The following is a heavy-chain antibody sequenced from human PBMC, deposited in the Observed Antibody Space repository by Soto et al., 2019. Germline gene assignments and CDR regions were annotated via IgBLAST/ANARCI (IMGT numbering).Heavy chain of an antibody. CDR2: IIPIFGTT. Sequence: VASLNVSCNAFGGTLRNDVISWLRKAPGQVLVWVGGIIPIFGTTKYAEDFQGRVTINAAASASTANMERSSLRSVNTAVYYCARDRLLVVTPDIPVTIIDHWGKGTLVTLSA. J-gene: IGHJ4*03. V-gene: IGHV1-69*13. CDR3: ARDRLLVVTPDIPVTIIDH. D-gene: IGHD2-2*02. CDR1: GGTLRNDV.